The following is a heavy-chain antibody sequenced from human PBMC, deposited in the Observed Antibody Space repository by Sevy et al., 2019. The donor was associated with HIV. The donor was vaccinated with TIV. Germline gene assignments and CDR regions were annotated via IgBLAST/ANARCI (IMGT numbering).Heavy chain of an antibody. CDR1: GGSFSGYY. CDR2: INHSGST. Sequence: SETLSLTCAVYGGSFSGYYWSWIRQPPGKGLEWIGEINHSGSTNYNPSLKSRVTISVDTSKNQFSLKLSPVTAADTAVYYCARVPRTNWGWYNWFDPWGQGTLVTVSS. CDR3: ARVPRTNWGWYNWFDP. D-gene: IGHD7-27*01. J-gene: IGHJ5*02. V-gene: IGHV4-34*01.